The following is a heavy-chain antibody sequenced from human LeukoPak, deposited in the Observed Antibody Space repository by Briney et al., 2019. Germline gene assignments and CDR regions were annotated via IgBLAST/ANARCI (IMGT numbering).Heavy chain of an antibody. J-gene: IGHJ4*02. V-gene: IGHV4-39*01. D-gene: IGHD2-2*01. Sequence: SETLSLTCTVSGGSISSSSYYWGWIRQPPGKGLEWIGSIYYSGSTYYNPSLKSRVTISVDTSKNQFSLKLSSVTAADTAVYYCARHLYCSSTSCYFVDWGQGTLVTVSS. CDR1: GGSISSSSYY. CDR3: ARHLYCSSTSCYFVD. CDR2: IYYSGST.